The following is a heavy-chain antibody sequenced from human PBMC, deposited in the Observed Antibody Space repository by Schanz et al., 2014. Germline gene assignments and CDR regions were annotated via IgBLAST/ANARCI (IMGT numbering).Heavy chain of an antibody. CDR1: GYSLNELS. D-gene: IGHD2-21*01. V-gene: IGHV1-24*01. CDR3: ATGPHIVVAFDY. J-gene: IGHJ4*02. CDR2: FDPKKGEA. Sequence: QLMQSGSEVRKPGASVKVSCKVSGYSLNELSMHWVRQGPAKGLEWMGGFDPKKGEAIYAQKFQGRVTMTEDTSTGTAYMELRSLTSEDTAVYYCATGPHIVVAFDYWGQGTLVTVSS.